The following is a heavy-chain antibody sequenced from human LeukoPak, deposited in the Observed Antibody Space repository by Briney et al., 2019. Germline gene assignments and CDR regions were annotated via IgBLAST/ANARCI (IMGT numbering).Heavy chain of an antibody. J-gene: IGHJ4*02. CDR1: GGTFSSYA. CDR3: ARDPHLDSGYDLPDY. Sequence: ASVKVSCKASGGTFSSYAISWVRQAPGQGLEWMGRIIPILGTANYAQKFQGRVTITADKSTSTAYMELSSLRSEDTAVYYCARDPHLDSGYDLPDYWGQGTLVTVSS. CDR2: IIPILGTA. D-gene: IGHD5-12*01. V-gene: IGHV1-69*04.